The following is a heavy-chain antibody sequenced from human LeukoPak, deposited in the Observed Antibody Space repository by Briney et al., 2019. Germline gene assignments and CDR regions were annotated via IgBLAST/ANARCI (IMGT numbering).Heavy chain of an antibody. CDR3: VRPKWLLREDDAFDI. CDR2: TYYSGST. V-gene: IGHV4-59*01. D-gene: IGHD1-26*01. J-gene: IGHJ3*02. CDR1: GGSINKYQ. Sequence: SETLSLTCTVSGGSINKYQWTWIRQPPGKGLEWIGYTYYSGSTNYNPSLKSRVTISIDTSKNQFSLRLSSVTAADTAVYYCVRPKWLLREDDAFDIWGQGTMVTVSS.